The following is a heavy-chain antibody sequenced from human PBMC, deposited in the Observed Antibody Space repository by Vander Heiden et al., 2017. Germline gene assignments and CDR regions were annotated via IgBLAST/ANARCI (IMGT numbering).Heavy chain of an antibody. V-gene: IGHV1-18*01. CDR1: GYTFTSYG. D-gene: IGHD3-3*01. CDR2: ISAYNGNT. Sequence: TSVKVSCKASGYTFTSYGFSWVRQASGQGLEWMGWISAYNGNTSYAQKLQGRVTMTTDTSTSTAYMELRSLRSDDTAVYYCASCRVYDFWSGYYMDYYYYGMDVWGQGTTVTVSS. CDR3: ASCRVYDFWSGYYMDYYYYGMDV. J-gene: IGHJ6*02.